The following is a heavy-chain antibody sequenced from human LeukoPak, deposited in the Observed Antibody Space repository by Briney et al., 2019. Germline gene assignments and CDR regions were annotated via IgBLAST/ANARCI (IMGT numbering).Heavy chain of an antibody. CDR3: ARDLTGKYYIAY. V-gene: IGHV3-30*02. CDR2: IRYTGTNP. CDR1: GVNFSSFG. Sequence: PGGSLRLSCAASGVNFSSFGMHWVRQAPGGGLECVAYIRYTGTNPYYADSLKGRFTISRDNSKKTVHLQMNSLRAADTALYSCARDLTGKYYIAYWGQGTLVTVSS. J-gene: IGHJ4*02. D-gene: IGHD2-8*02.